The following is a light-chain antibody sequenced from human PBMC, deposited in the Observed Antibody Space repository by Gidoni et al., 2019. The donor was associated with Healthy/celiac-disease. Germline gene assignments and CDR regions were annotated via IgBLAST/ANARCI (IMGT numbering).Light chain of an antibody. CDR1: QSVSSN. Sequence: EIVMTQSPATLSVSPGERATLSCRASQSVSSNLAWYQQKPGQAPRLLIYGASSGSGTEFTLTISSLQSEDFAVYYCQQYNSWPPGYTFGQGTKLEIK. V-gene: IGKV3-15*01. CDR3: QQYNSWPPGYT. CDR2: GAS. J-gene: IGKJ2*01.